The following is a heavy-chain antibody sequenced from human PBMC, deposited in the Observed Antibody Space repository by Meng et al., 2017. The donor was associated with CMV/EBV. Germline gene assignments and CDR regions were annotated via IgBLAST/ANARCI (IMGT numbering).Heavy chain of an antibody. J-gene: IGHJ6*02. CDR2: INHSGST. D-gene: IGHD3-16*01. V-gene: IGHV4-34*01. CDR3: FGSFTYYYGMDV. Sequence: SETLSLTCAVYGGSFSGYYWSWIRQPPGKGLEWIGEINHSGSTNYNPSLKSRVTISLDTSKNQFSLKLSSVTAADTAVYYCFGSFTYYYGMDVWGQGTTVTVSS. CDR1: GGSFSGYY.